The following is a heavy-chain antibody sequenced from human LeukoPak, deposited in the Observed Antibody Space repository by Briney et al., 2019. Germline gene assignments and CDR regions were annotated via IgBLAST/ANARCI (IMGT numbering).Heavy chain of an antibody. J-gene: IGHJ4*02. CDR3: ARDRAAADLDY. CDR2: ISYDGSKK. Sequence: GGSLRLSCAASGFTFSSYAIDWVRQAPGKGLEWVALISYDGSKKYYAESVKGRFTISRDNSKNTLYLQMNSLRAEDTAVYYCARDRAAADLDYWGQGTLVTVSS. V-gene: IGHV3-30-3*01. CDR1: GFTFSSYA. D-gene: IGHD6-13*01.